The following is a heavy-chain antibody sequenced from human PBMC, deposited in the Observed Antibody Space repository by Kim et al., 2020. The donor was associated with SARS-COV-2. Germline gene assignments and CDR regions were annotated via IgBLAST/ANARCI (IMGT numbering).Heavy chain of an antibody. V-gene: IGHV4-39*07. Sequence: YTPSLENRVTISLDTSKNQFSLKLSSVTAADTAVYFCARDPVRRDAYNFDSWGQGTLVTVSS. D-gene: IGHD3-16*01. CDR3: ARDPVRRDAYNFDS. J-gene: IGHJ4*02.